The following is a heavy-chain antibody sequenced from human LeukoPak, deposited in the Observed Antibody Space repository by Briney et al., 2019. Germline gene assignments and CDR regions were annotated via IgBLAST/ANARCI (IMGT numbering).Heavy chain of an antibody. Sequence: GASVKVSCKTSGYTFSTYYVHWVRQAPGQGLEWMGWISVYNGNTNYAQKLQGRVTMTTDTSTSTAYMELRSLRSDDTAVYYCARRHSGGSSILDYWGQGTLVTVSS. V-gene: IGHV1-18*04. J-gene: IGHJ4*02. D-gene: IGHD6-6*01. CDR3: ARRHSGGSSILDY. CDR1: GYTFSTYY. CDR2: ISVYNGNT.